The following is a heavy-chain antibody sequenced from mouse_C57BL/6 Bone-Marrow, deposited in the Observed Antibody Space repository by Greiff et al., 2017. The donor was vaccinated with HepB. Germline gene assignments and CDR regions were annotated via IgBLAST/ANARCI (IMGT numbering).Heavy chain of an antibody. J-gene: IGHJ1*03. Sequence: QVHVKQSGAELVRPGTSVKVSCKASGYAFTNYLIEWVKQRPGQGLEWIGVINPGSGGTNYNEKFKGKATLTADKSSSTAYMQLSSLTSEDSAVYFCARTDYPDWYFDVWGTGTTVTVSS. CDR1: GYAFTNYL. CDR2: INPGSGGT. D-gene: IGHD2-4*01. CDR3: ARTDYPDWYFDV. V-gene: IGHV1-54*01.